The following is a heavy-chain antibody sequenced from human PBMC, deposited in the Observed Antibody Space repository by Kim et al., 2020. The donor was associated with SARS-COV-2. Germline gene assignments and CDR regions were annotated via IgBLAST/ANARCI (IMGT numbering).Heavy chain of an antibody. J-gene: IGHJ4*02. CDR2: TYYRSKWYN. V-gene: IGHV6-1*01. Sequence: SQTLSLTCAIFGDSVSSNSVAWNWIRQSPSRGLEWLGRTYYRSKWYNDYAPSVKSPITIDPDTSKNQFSLHLRSVTPEDTAIYYCARDFYYYDSSGYYDWGQGTLVTVSS. D-gene: IGHD3-22*01. CDR1: GDSVSSNSVA. CDR3: ARDFYYYDSSGYYD.